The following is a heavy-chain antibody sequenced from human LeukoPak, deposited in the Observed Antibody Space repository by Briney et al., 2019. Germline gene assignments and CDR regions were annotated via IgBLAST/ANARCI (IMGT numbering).Heavy chain of an antibody. Sequence: SETLSLTCTVSGGSISNNNYYWAWIRQPPGKGLECIGSIYYSGSPYYNPSLKSRITISVDTSKNQFSLRLSSVTAADTAVYYCATWRTAKTGFDYWGQGTLVTVSS. CDR1: GGSISNNNYY. V-gene: IGHV4-39*01. J-gene: IGHJ4*02. CDR2: IYYSGSP. CDR3: ATWRTAKTGFDY. D-gene: IGHD1-1*01.